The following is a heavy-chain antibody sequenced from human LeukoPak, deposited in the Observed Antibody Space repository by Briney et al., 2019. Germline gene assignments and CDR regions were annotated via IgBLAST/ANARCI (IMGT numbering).Heavy chain of an antibody. CDR1: GFTFSSYA. Sequence: GGSLRLSCAASGFTFSSYAMSWVRQAPGKGLEWVSAISGSGGSTYYVDSVKGRFTISRDNSKNTLYLQMNSLRAEDTAVYYCATGRTIVVVPAAMPDYWGQGTLVTVSS. V-gene: IGHV3-23*01. J-gene: IGHJ4*02. CDR2: ISGSGGST. CDR3: ATGRTIVVVPAAMPDY. D-gene: IGHD2-2*01.